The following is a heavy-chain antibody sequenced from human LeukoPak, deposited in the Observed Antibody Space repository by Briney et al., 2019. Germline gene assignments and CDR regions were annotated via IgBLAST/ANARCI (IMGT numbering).Heavy chain of an antibody. CDR2: IYYSGST. Sequence: SETLSLTCTVSGGSISSYYWSWIRQPPGKGLEWIGYIYYSGSTNYNPSLKSRVTISVDTSKNQFSLKLSSVPAADTAVYYCAREGRQLGYSYGYIDYWGQGTLVTVSS. CDR3: AREGRQLGYSYGYIDY. V-gene: IGHV4-59*12. J-gene: IGHJ4*02. CDR1: GGSISSYY. D-gene: IGHD5-18*01.